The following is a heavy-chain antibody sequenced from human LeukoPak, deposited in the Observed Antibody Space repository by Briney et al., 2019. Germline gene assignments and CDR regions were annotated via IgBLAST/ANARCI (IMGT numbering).Heavy chain of an antibody. CDR1: GYTFTSYD. V-gene: IGHV1-8*01. CDR3: ARGRPYYYDSSGYRDY. CDR2: TNPNSGNT. Sequence: ASVKVSCKASGYTFTSYDINWVRQATGQGLEWMGWTNPNSGNTGYAQKFQGRVTMTRNTSISTAYMELSRLRSEDTAVYYCARGRPYYYDSSGYRDYWGQGTLVTVSS. D-gene: IGHD3-22*01. J-gene: IGHJ4*02.